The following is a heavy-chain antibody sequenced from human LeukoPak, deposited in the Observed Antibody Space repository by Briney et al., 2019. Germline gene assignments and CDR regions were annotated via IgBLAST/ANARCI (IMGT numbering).Heavy chain of an antibody. CDR2: INHSGRT. J-gene: IGHJ4*02. V-gene: IGHV4-34*01. CDR3: ARSPRYSGYDYGSDY. Sequence: SETLSLTCAVYGGSFSAYNWSGFGRPPARGVEWIGEINHSGRTNYNASLKSRVTISVDTSKNQFSLKMSDVTAADTAVYYCARSPRYSGYDYGSDYWGRGILVTVSS. CDR1: GGSFSAYN. D-gene: IGHD5-12*01.